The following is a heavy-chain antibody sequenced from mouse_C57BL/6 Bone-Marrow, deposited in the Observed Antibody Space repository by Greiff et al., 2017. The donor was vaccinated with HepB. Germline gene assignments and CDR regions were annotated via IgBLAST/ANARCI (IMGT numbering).Heavy chain of an antibody. CDR2: INYDGSST. D-gene: IGHD1-1*01. CDR3: ARYYPLPYFDY. Sequence: KLVESEGGLVQPGSSMKLSCTASGFTFSDYYMAWVRQVPEKGLEWVANINYDGSSTYYLDSLKSRFIISRDNAKNILYLQMSSLKSEDTATYYCARYYPLPYFDYWGQVTTLTVSS. CDR1: GFTFSDYY. J-gene: IGHJ2*01. V-gene: IGHV5-16*01.